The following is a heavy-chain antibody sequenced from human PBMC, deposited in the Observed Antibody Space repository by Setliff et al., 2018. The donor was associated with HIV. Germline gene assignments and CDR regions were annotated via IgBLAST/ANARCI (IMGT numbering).Heavy chain of an antibody. Sequence: SETLSLTCALSGDSVTSSSWWSWVRQPPGKGLEWIGEIYRSGSTNYNPSLKGRVTISLDKSKNQFSLKVNSVTAADTAVYYCTRRDNSVSGYYTDHAFDIWGQGTLVTVSS. CDR1: GDSVTSSSW. D-gene: IGHD3-22*01. V-gene: IGHV4-4*02. CDR3: TRRDNSVSGYYTDHAFDI. J-gene: IGHJ3*02. CDR2: IYRSGST.